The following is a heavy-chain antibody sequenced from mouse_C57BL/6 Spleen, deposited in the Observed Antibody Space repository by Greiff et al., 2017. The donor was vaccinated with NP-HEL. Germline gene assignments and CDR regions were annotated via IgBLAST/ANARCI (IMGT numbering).Heavy chain of an antibody. Sequence: VQLKESGPELVKPGASVKISCKASGYAFSSSWMNWVKQRPGKGLEWIGRIYPGDGDTNYNGKFKGKATLTADKSSSTAYMQLSSLTSEDSAVYFCARFYYYCSSYAMDYWGQGTSVTVSS. CDR1: GYAFSSSW. J-gene: IGHJ4*01. D-gene: IGHD1-1*01. CDR3: ARFYYYCSSYAMDY. CDR2: IYPGDGDT. V-gene: IGHV1-82*01.